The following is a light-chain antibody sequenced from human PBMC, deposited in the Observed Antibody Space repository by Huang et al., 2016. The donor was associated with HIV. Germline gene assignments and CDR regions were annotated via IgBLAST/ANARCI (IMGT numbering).Light chain of an antibody. V-gene: IGKV3-11*01. CDR1: QSVGGY. CDR2: DTS. J-gene: IGKJ2*01. CDR3: QQPGS. Sequence: EIVLTQSPATLSLSPGERATLSCRASQSVGGYRALYQQKPGQSPRLLIYDTSTRATGIPARFSGSGSETDFTLTISSLEPEDFAVYYCQQPGSFGQGTKVDIK.